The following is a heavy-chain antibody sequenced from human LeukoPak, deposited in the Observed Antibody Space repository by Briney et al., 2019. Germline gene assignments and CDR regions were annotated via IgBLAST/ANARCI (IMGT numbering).Heavy chain of an antibody. CDR3: VRAPTYCSSTSCYIRFDY. J-gene: IGHJ4*02. CDR2: INHSGST. Sequence: SETLSLTCAVYGGSFSGYYWSWIRQPPGKGLEWIGEINHSGSTNYNPSLKSRVTISVDTSKNQFSLKLSSVTAADTAVYYCVRAPTYCSSTSCYIRFDYWGQGTLVTVSS. V-gene: IGHV4-34*01. CDR1: GGSFSGYY. D-gene: IGHD2-2*02.